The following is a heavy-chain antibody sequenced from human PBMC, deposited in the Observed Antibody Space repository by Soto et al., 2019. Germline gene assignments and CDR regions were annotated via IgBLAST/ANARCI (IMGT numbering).Heavy chain of an antibody. Sequence: SVKVSCKASGGTFSTYTFTWVRQAPGQGLEWMGRIIPIIGIINYAQKFQGRVTISADKFTGTAYMELTGLRSDDTAVYYCAGDPDSHYNDSXASSDPWG. D-gene: IGHD4-4*01. CDR1: GGTFSTYT. J-gene: IGHJ5*02. CDR3: AGDPDSHYNDSXASSDP. CDR2: IIPIIGII. V-gene: IGHV1-69*04.